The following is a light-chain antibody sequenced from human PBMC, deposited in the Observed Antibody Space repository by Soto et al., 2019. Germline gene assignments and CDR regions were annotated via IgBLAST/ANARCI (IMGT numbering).Light chain of an antibody. Sequence: QPVLTQSPSASASLGASVKLTCTLSSGHSSYAIAWHQQQPEKGPRYLMKLSSDGSHSKGDGIPDRFPGSSSGAERYLTISSLQSEDEADYYCQTWDTGARVVFGGGTKLTVL. CDR3: QTWDTGARVV. J-gene: IGLJ2*01. CDR2: LSSDGSH. CDR1: SGHSSYA. V-gene: IGLV4-69*01.